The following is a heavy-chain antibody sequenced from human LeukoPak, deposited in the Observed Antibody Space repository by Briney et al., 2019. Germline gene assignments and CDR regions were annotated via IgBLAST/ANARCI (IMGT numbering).Heavy chain of an antibody. V-gene: IGHV3-53*01. CDR2: IYSGGRT. CDR3: AIYDSSGYYNY. D-gene: IGHD3-22*01. Sequence: GGSLRLSCAASGFTVSSNDMSWVRQAPGKGLEWVSVIYSGGRTYYADSVKGRFTISRDNSKNTLYLQMNSLRAEDTAVYYCAIYDSSGYYNYWGQGTLVTVSS. CDR1: GFTVSSND. J-gene: IGHJ4*02.